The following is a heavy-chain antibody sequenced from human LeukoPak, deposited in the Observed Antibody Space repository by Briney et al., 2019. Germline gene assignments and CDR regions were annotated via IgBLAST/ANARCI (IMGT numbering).Heavy chain of an antibody. V-gene: IGHV3-30*04. CDR2: ILYDGSNK. J-gene: IGHJ4*01. CDR1: GFSFSSYS. Sequence: PGGTLTLSCAVSGFSFSSYSMCGFSQPPAKGGLWWAGILYDGSNKYYEASVKGRFTISIDNSKNTLSLQMSTLSAADTAVYYCARPRDGYTLDYFD. CDR3: ARPRDGYTLDYFD. D-gene: IGHD5-24*01.